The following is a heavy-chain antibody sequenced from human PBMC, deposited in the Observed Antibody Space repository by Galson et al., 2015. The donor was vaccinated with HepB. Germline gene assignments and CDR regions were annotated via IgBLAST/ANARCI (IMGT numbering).Heavy chain of an antibody. CDR2: INHSGST. CDR3: ARSREMGATSYFDY. Sequence: LSLTCAVYGGSFSGYYWSWIRQPPGKGLEWIGEINHSGSTNYNPSLKSRVTISVDTSKNQFSLKLSSVTAADTAVYYCARSREMGATSYFDYWGQGTLVTVSS. CDR1: GGSFSGYY. D-gene: IGHD1-26*01. J-gene: IGHJ4*02. V-gene: IGHV4-34*01.